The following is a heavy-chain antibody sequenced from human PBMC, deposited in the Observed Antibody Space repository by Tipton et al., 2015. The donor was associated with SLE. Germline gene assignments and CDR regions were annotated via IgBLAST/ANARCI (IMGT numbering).Heavy chain of an antibody. D-gene: IGHD6-13*01. J-gene: IGHJ4*02. Sequence: QVQLVQSGAEVKKPGASMKVSCKASGYTFTSYYMHWVRQAPGQGLEWMGIINPSGGSTSYAQKFQGRVTMTRDTSTSTVYMELRSLRSDDTAVYYCARDRGHSSSPYYFDYWGQGTLVTVSS. CDR1: GYTFTSYY. CDR3: ARDRGHSSSPYYFDY. V-gene: IGHV1-46*01. CDR2: INPSGGST.